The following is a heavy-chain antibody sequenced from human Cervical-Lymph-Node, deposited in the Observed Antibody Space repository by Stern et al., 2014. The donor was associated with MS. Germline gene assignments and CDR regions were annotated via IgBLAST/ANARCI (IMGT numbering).Heavy chain of an antibody. V-gene: IGHV4-59*08. CDR2: LSYSGNP. D-gene: IGHD5-24*01. CDR3: ARHGPPRRRDDSNHPNFDY. CDR1: GGSISGNY. J-gene: IGHJ4*02. Sequence: VQLVESGPGLVKPSETLSLTCTVSGGSISGNYWSWIRQPPGKGLEWIGYLSYSGNPNYNPPHKSRVPTSLDTSKTQFSLSVASVTAADTAVYYCARHGPPRRRDDSNHPNFDYWGPGTLVAVSS.